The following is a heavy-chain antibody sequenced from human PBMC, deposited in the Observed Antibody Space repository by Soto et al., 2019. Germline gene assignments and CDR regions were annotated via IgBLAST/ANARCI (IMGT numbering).Heavy chain of an antibody. CDR3: AGEYYYGSGSYYNY. J-gene: IGHJ4*02. V-gene: IGHV4-59*01. CDR2: IYYSGST. Sequence: SETLSLTCTVSGGSISSYYWSWIRQPPGKGLEWIGYIYYSGSTNYNPSLKSRVTISVDTSKNQFSLKPSSVTAADTAVYYCAGEYYYGSGSYYNYWGQGTLVTVSS. CDR1: GGSISSYY. D-gene: IGHD3-10*01.